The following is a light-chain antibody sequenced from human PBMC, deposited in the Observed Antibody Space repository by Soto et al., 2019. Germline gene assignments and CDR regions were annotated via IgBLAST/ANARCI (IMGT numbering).Light chain of an antibody. CDR3: LQESNYPLT. Sequence: IQMTQSPSSLSASVGDRVTITCRASQGVRDDVGWYQQKPGKAPKLLIYSASTLQSRVTSRFSGSGSGIVFTLTIIVLQPEDFATDYCLQESNYPLTFGGGTKLDSK. V-gene: IGKV1-6*01. CDR2: SAS. CDR1: QGVRDD. J-gene: IGKJ4*01.